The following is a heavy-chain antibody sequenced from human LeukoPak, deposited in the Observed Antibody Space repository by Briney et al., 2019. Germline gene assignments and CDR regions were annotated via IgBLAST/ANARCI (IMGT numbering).Heavy chain of an antibody. CDR2: ISWNSGSI. Sequence: GGSLRLSCAASGFTFDDYAMHWVRQAPGKGLEWVSGISWNSGSIGYADSVKGRFTISRDNAKNSLYLQMNSLRAEDMALYFCAKGLGGTVTGTAIDYWGQGTLVTVSS. D-gene: IGHD1-7*01. V-gene: IGHV3-9*03. CDR3: AKGLGGTVTGTAIDY. J-gene: IGHJ4*02. CDR1: GFTFDDYA.